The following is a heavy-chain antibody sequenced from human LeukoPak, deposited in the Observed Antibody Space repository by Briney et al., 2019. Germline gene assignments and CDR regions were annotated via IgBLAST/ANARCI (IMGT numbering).Heavy chain of an antibody. V-gene: IGHV3-21*01. CDR3: ARGRGYCSSTSCLNWFDP. CDR2: ISSSSSYI. J-gene: IGHJ5*02. D-gene: IGHD2-2*01. Sequence: PGGSLRLSCAASGFTFSSYSMNWFRQAPGKGLEWVSSISSSSSYIYYADSVKGRFTISRDNAKNSLYLQMNSLRAEDTAVYYCARGRGYCSSTSCLNWFDPWGQGTLVTVSS. CDR1: GFTFSSYS.